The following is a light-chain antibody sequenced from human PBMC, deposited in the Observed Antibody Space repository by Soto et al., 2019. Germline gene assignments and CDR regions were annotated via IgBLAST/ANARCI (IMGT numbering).Light chain of an antibody. CDR3: QPYNSFSGT. CDR1: QSISNR. J-gene: IGKJ1*01. CDR2: DAS. V-gene: IGKV1-5*01. Sequence: DIQMTQSPSTLSASVGDRVTITCRASQSISNRLAWYQQKPGKAPKVLIYDASSLESGVPSRFSGSGSGTEFILTISSLQPDDFATYYCQPYNSFSGTFGPGTKVDIK.